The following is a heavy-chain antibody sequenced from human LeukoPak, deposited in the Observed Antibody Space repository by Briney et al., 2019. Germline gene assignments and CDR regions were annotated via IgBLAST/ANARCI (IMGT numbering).Heavy chain of an antibody. D-gene: IGHD2-2*01. Sequence: GGSLRLSCAASGFTFSSYAMHWVRQAPGKRLEWVAVISYDGSNKYYADSVKGRFTVSRDDSKNTLYLQMDSLRAEDTAVYYCAREGIVVVPVVYGMDVWGQGTTVTVSS. CDR3: AREGIVVVPVVYGMDV. J-gene: IGHJ6*02. CDR2: ISYDGSNK. CDR1: GFTFSSYA. V-gene: IGHV3-30*04.